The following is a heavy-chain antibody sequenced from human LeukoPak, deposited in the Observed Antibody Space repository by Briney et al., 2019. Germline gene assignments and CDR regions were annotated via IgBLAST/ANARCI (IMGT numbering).Heavy chain of an antibody. J-gene: IGHJ5*02. CDR2: INHSGST. Sequence: SETLSLTCTVSGGSISSSSYYWSWIRQPPGKGLEWIGEINHSGSTNYNPSLKSRVTISVDTSKNQFSLKLSSVTAADTAVYYCARRRGFGGYYGSGSYYNVNWFDPWGQGTLVTVSS. CDR1: GGSISSSSYY. CDR3: ARRRGFGGYYGSGSYYNVNWFDP. D-gene: IGHD3-10*01. V-gene: IGHV4-39*07.